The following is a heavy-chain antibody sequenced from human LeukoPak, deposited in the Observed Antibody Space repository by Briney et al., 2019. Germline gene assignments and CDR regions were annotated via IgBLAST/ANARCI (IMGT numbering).Heavy chain of an antibody. CDR1: GFSFSSHW. V-gene: IGHV3-74*01. CDR2: ISDDGRYT. Sequence: GSLRLSCAASGFSFSSHWVHWVRQAPGKGLVWVSRISDDGRYTSNVDSVKGRFTISRDNVNNMLYLHMNSLRAEDTAVYYCASFGISWRSSYWGQGTLVTVSS. J-gene: IGHJ4*02. D-gene: IGHD2-21*01. CDR3: ASFGISWRSSY.